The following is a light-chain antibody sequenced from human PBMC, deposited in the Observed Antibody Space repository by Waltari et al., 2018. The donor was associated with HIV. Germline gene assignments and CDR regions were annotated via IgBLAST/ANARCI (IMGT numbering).Light chain of an antibody. V-gene: IGKV1-39*01. J-gene: IGKJ5*01. CDR2: AAS. CDR1: QSISSY. Sequence: IQMTQSPSSLSASVGDRVTITCRASQSISSYLNWYKQKQGKAPKLLIYAASSLQSGVPSRFSGSGSGTDCTLTRSSLQPEDFATYYWQQSYSTPITFGQGTRLEIK. CDR3: QQSYSTPIT.